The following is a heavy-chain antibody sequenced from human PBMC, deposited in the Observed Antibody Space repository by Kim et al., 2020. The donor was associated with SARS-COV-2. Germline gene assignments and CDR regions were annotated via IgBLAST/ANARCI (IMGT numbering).Heavy chain of an antibody. J-gene: IGHJ4*02. CDR2: DSYT. Sequence: DSYTNYSPSFQGHVTISADKSISTAYLQWSSLKASDTAMYYCARPGGVDYWGQGTLVTVSS. D-gene: IGHD3-10*01. V-gene: IGHV5-10-1*01. CDR3: ARPGGVDY.